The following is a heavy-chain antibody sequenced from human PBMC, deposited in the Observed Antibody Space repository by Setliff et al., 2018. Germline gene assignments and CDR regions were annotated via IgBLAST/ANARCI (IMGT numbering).Heavy chain of an antibody. D-gene: IGHD2-8*01. J-gene: IGHJ6*02. V-gene: IGHV4-38-2*02. CDR2: IYHSGST. CDR1: GNSISSGYC. Sequence: ASETLSLTCAVSGNSISSGYCWGWIRQPPGKGLECIGSIYHSGSTNYNPSLKSRVSISADTSKNALYLRMTSVSAADTAVYYCAKEHVVISFVTNTHHHYGMDVWGQGATVTVSS. CDR3: AKEHVVISFVTNTHHHYGMDV.